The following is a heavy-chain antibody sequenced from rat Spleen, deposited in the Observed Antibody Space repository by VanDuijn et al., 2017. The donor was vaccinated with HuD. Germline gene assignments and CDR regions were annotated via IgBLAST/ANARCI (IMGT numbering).Heavy chain of an antibody. J-gene: IGHJ2*01. Sequence: SISYEGSITYYGDSVKGRFTISRDNAKSTLYLQMNSLRSEDTATYYCARRNTFDYWGQGVMVTVSS. CDR3: ARRNTFDY. D-gene: IGHD4-1*01. CDR2: ISYEGSIT. V-gene: IGHV5-22*01.